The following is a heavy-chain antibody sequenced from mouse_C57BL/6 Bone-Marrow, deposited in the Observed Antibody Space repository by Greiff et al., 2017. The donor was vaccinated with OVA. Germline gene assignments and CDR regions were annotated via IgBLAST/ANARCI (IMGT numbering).Heavy chain of an antibody. CDR2: ISYDGSN. Sequence: EVQLQQSGPGLVKPSQSLSLTCSVTGYSITSGYYWNWIRQFPGNKLEWMGYISYDGSNNYNPSLKNRISITRDTSKNQFFLKLNSVTTEDTATYYCARVGYYGSSDYWGQGTTLTVSS. V-gene: IGHV3-6*01. CDR1: GYSITSGYY. CDR3: ARVGYYGSSDY. J-gene: IGHJ2*01. D-gene: IGHD1-1*01.